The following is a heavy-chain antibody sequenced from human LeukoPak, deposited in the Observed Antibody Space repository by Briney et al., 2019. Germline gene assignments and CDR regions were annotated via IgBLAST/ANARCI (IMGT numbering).Heavy chain of an antibody. Sequence: ASVKVSCKASGGTFSSYAISWVRQAPGQGLEWMGGIIPIFGTANYAQKFQGRVTITADESTSTAYMELSSLRSEDTAVYYCAKMAHNYQLLHYMDVWGKGTTVTVSS. CDR1: GGTFSSYA. CDR3: AKMAHNYQLLHYMDV. J-gene: IGHJ6*03. V-gene: IGHV1-69*13. CDR2: IIPIFGTA. D-gene: IGHD2-2*01.